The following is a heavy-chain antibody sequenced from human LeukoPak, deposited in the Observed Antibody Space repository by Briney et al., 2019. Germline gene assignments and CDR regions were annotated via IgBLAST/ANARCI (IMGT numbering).Heavy chain of an antibody. CDR1: GFTFSSYE. V-gene: IGHV3-48*03. CDR2: ISSSGSTI. J-gene: IGHJ4*02. CDR3: ARASSSYDYVWGSYRYSTPYFDY. D-gene: IGHD3-16*02. Sequence: GGSLRLTCAASGFTFSSYEMNWVRQAPGKGLEWVSYISSSGSTIYYADSVKGRFTISRDNAKNSLYLQMNSLRAEDTAVYYCARASSSYDYVWGSYRYSTPYFDYWGQGTLVTVSS.